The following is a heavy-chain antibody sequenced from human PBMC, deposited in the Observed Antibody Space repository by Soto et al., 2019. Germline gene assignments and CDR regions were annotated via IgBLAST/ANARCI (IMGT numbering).Heavy chain of an antibody. J-gene: IGHJ4*02. CDR3: ARYGTRADW. D-gene: IGHD1-1*01. V-gene: IGHV3-48*03. CDR2: ISSSGITT. CDR1: GFNFRNFE. Sequence: XGSLRLSCEASGFNFRNFEMNWVRKAPGKGLEWISYISSSGITTYYADFAEGRFTISRDNAKESLYLHLNSLRVDDTAVYYCARYGTRADWWGLGTQVTVSS.